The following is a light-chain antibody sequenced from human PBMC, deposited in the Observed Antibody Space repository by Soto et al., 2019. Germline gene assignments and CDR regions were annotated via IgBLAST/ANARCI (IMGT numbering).Light chain of an antibody. CDR2: AAS. V-gene: IGKV1-39*01. J-gene: IGKJ2*01. CDR3: QQSYSTPPYT. Sequence: DIQMTQSPSSLSASVGDRVTITCRASQSISGYLNWYQQKPGKVPKLLIYAASNLQSGVPSRFSGSGSGTDFTLTISSLQPEDFATYYCQQSYSTPPYTFGQGTKVDIK. CDR1: QSISGY.